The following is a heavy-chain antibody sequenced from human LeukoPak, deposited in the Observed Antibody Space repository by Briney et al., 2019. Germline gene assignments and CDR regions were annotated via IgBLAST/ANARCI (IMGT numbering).Heavy chain of an antibody. CDR2: ISAYNGNT. CDR3: ARDWGSGGYTVPTY. Sequence: ASVKVSCKASGYTFTSYGISWVRQAPGQGLEWMGWISAYNGNTNYAQKLQGRVTMTTDTSTSTAYMELRSLRSDDTAVYYCARDWGSGGYTVPTYWGQGTLVTVSS. V-gene: IGHV1-18*01. D-gene: IGHD5-12*01. CDR1: GYTFTSYG. J-gene: IGHJ4*02.